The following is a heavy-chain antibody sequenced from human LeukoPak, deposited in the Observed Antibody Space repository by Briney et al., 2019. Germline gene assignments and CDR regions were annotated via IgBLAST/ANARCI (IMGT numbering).Heavy chain of an antibody. CDR3: ARVPFWSGSPFDY. Sequence: SVKVSCKASGGTFSSYAISWVRQAPGQGLEWMGGIIPIFGTVNYAQKFQGRVTITADESTSTAYMELSSLRSEDTAVYYCARVPFWSGSPFDYWGQGTLVTVSS. CDR1: GGTFSSYA. V-gene: IGHV1-69*13. D-gene: IGHD3-3*01. J-gene: IGHJ4*02. CDR2: IIPIFGTV.